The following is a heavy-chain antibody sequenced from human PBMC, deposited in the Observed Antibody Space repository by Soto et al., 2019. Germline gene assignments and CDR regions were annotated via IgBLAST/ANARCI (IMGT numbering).Heavy chain of an antibody. J-gene: IGHJ4*02. CDR1: GVSIRSYF. D-gene: IGHD3-10*01. Sequence: SETLSLTCSVSGVSIRSYFWSWIRQPPGKGLEWIGYTYYTADTKYSPSFESRATISADPSKKQFSLSLSPVSAADTALYFCAGSKNRGESIDYWGQGTLVTVSS. CDR2: TYYTADT. V-gene: IGHV4-59*01. CDR3: AGSKNRGESIDY.